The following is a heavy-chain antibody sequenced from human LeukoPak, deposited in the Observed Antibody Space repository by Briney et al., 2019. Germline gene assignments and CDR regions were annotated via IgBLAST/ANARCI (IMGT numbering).Heavy chain of an antibody. J-gene: IGHJ4*02. D-gene: IGHD1-26*01. CDR2: ISYDGSNK. V-gene: IGHV3-30*01. CDR1: GFTFSSYA. Sequence: GRSLRLSCAASGFTFSSYAMHWVRQAPGKGLEWVAVISYDGSNKYYADSVKGRFTISRDNSKNTLYLQMNSLRAEDKAVYYCASIVGATSRPDYWGQGTLVTVSS. CDR3: ASIVGATSRPDY.